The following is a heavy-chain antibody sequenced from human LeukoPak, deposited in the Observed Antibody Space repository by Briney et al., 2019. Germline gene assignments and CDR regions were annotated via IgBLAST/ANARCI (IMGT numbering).Heavy chain of an antibody. V-gene: IGHV3-23*01. D-gene: IGHD3-10*01. CDR2: ISGSGGST. CDR1: RFTFGGYG. CDR3: AKDRDEGFGELLPVVFDY. J-gene: IGHJ4*02. Sequence: GGSLRLSCAASRFTFGGYGMSWLRQAPGKGLEWVSSISGSGGSTHYAASVKGRFTISRDNSKNALFLQMNSLRAEDPAVYYCAKDRDEGFGELLPVVFDYWGQGTRVTVSS.